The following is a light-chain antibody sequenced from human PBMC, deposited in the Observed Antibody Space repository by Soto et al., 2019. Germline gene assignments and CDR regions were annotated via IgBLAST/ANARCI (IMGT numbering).Light chain of an antibody. CDR3: LSWDDSLNGYV. CDR2: NND. V-gene: IGLV1-36*01. CDR1: GVTLGNNA. J-gene: IGLJ1*01. Sequence: QSVLTQPPSLSAAPGQTVTIGCWGMGVTLGNNALICYLKVPSQPPTLVIYNNDLLPSGVSDRFSDTKSGTSASLTITALHSEDEADYYCLSWDDSLNGYVFGTGTKVTVL.